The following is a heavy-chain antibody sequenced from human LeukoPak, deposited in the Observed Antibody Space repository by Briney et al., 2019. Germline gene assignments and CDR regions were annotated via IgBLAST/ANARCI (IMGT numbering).Heavy chain of an antibody. J-gene: IGHJ4*02. D-gene: IGHD6-19*01. V-gene: IGHV4-59*08. CDR2: IYYSGST. Sequence: PSETLPLTCTVSGGSISTYYWSWLRQPPGKGLEWIGYIYYSGSTNYKPSLKSRVTISVDTSKNQFSLKLSSVTAADAAVYYCAKHPNSSGWFSGYFDYWGQGTLVTVSS. CDR3: AKHPNSSGWFSGYFDY. CDR1: GGSISTYY.